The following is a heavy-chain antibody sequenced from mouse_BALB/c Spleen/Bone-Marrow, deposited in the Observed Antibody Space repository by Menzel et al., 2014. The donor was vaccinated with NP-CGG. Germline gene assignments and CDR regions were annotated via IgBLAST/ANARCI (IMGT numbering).Heavy chain of an antibody. Sequence: VKLQESGPELVKPGASVRISCKASGYTFTSYYIHWVKQRPGQGLEWIGWIYPGNVNTKYNEKFKGKATLTADKSSSTAYMQVSSLTSVDSAVYFCARSYDYDGNYAMDYWGQGTSVTVSS. CDR1: GYTFTSYY. J-gene: IGHJ4*01. V-gene: IGHV1S56*01. CDR2: IYPGNVNT. D-gene: IGHD2-4*01. CDR3: ARSYDYDGNYAMDY.